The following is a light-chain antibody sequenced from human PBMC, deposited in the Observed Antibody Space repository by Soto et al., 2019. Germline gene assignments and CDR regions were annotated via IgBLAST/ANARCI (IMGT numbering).Light chain of an antibody. V-gene: IGKV3-11*01. CDR1: QSVSIY. CDR2: DAS. CDR3: QQRLSWPLT. Sequence: EIVLTQSPATLSLSPGESATLSCRASQSVSIYLAWYQEKPGQAPRLLFYDASNRATGIPARFSGSGSGTDFTLTISSLEPEDFAVYYCQQRLSWPLTFGGGTRVEIK. J-gene: IGKJ4*01.